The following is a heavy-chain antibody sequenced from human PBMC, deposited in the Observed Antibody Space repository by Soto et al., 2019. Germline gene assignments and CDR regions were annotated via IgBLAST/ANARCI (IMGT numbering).Heavy chain of an antibody. CDR2: IYSGGST. Sequence: EVQLVETGGGLIQPGGSLRLSCAASGFTVSSNYMSWVRQAPGKGLEWVSVIYSGGSTYYADSVKGRFTISRDNSKNTLYLQMNSLSDEDTSVYYCASRSITPYYHGMDVWCQGTTVTLSS. V-gene: IGHV3-53*02. D-gene: IGHD2-15*01. CDR1: GFTVSSNY. J-gene: IGHJ6*02. CDR3: ASRSITPYYHGMDV.